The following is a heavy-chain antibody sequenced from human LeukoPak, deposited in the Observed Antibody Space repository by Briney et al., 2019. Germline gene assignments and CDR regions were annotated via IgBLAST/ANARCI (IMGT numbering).Heavy chain of an antibody. CDR2: ISVYNGNT. Sequence: ASVKVSCEASGYTFTSYGISWVRQAPGQGLEWMGWISVYNGNTNYAQKLQGRVTMTTDTSTSTAYMELRSLRSDDTAVYYCARDRGDILTGYLYYFDYWGQGTLVTVSS. J-gene: IGHJ4*02. CDR3: ARDRGDILTGYLYYFDY. V-gene: IGHV1-18*01. D-gene: IGHD3-9*01. CDR1: GYTFTSYG.